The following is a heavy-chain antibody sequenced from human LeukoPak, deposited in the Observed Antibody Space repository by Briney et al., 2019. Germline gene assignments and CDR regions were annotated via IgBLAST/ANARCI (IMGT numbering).Heavy chain of an antibody. CDR2: INWNGGST. CDR1: RFTFDDYG. V-gene: IGHV3-20*04. D-gene: IGHD1-26*01. CDR3: ARGGRFLYYYYMDV. Sequence: PGGSLRLSCAASRFTFDDYGMSWVRQAPGKGLEWVSGINWNGGSTGYADSVKGRFTISRDNAKNSLYLQMDSLRAEDTALYYCARGGRFLYYYYMDVWGKGTTVTVSS. J-gene: IGHJ6*03.